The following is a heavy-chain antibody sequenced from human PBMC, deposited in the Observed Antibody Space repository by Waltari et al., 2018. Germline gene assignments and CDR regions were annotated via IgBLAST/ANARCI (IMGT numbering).Heavy chain of an antibody. D-gene: IGHD1-1*01. Sequence: QVQLQQWGAGLLKPSETLSLTCAVYGGSFRGYYWSWIRQPQGQGLEWIGKTTDSERTKYNPSLKSRISISVDTSKNQFSLTVFSVTAADAAVYYCARGDGTGKYGYWGQGTRVTVSS. CDR1: GGSFRGYY. J-gene: IGHJ4*02. V-gene: IGHV4-34*02. CDR3: ARGDGTGKYGY. CDR2: TTDSERT.